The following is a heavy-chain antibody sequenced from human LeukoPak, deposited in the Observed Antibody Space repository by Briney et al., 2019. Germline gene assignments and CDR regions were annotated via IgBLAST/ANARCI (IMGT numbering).Heavy chain of an antibody. V-gene: IGHV4-39*01. D-gene: IGHD5-12*01. CDR2: IYYSGST. Sequence: PSETLSLTCTVSGGSISSSGYYWSWIRQPPGKGLEWIGSIYYSGSTYYNPSLKSRVTISVDTSKNQFSLKLSSVTAADTAVYYCARTARGYSGYEQDYWGQGTLVTVSS. CDR1: GGSISSSGYY. J-gene: IGHJ4*02. CDR3: ARTARGYSGYEQDY.